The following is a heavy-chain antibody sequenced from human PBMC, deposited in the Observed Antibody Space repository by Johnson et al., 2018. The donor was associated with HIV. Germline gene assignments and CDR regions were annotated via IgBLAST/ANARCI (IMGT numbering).Heavy chain of an antibody. CDR1: GFTFSSYA. V-gene: IGHV3-23*04. Sequence: VQLVESGGGLVQPGGSLRLSCAASGFTFSSYAMSWVRQAPGKGLEWVSAISGSGGSTYYADSVKGRFTISRDNSKNTLYLQMNSLRAEDTAVYYCAKDKCLKGIVGNAFDIWGQGTMVIVSS. J-gene: IGHJ3*02. D-gene: IGHD2/OR15-2a*01. CDR3: AKDKCLKGIVGNAFDI. CDR2: ISGSGGST.